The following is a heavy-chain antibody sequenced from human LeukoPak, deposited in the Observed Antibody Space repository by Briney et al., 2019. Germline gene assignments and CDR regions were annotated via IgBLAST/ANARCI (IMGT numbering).Heavy chain of an antibody. CDR3: ARGDPNNWFDP. CDR1: GGSISSGGYY. V-gene: IGHV4-31*03. Sequence: SETLSLTCTVSGGSISSGGYYWSWIRQHPRKGLEWIGYIYYSGSTYYNPSLKSRVTISVDTSKNQFSLKLSSVTAADTAVYYCARGDPNNWFDPWGQGTLVTVSS. CDR2: IYYSGST. J-gene: IGHJ5*02.